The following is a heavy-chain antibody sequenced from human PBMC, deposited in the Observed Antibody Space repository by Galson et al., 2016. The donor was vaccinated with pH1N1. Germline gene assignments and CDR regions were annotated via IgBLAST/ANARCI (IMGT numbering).Heavy chain of an antibody. CDR3: ARFQYGDYVKFFYY. D-gene: IGHD4-17*01. CDR1: GFSLSSSGMC. J-gene: IGHJ4*03. Sequence: PALVKPTQTLTLTCTFSGFSLSSSGMCVSWIRQPPGKALEWLALIDWDDDKYYSTSLKTRLTISKDTSKNQVILTMTNMDPVDTATYYCARFQYGDYVKFFYYWGHGTLVTVSS. CDR2: IDWDDDK. V-gene: IGHV2-70*01.